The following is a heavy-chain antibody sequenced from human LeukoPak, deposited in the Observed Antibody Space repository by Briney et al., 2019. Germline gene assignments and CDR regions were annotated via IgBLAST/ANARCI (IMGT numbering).Heavy chain of an antibody. CDR3: AREAGCSGGSCYSDYYGMDV. CDR2: ILPIFGTA. J-gene: IGHJ6*04. CDR1: GGTFNSYA. Sequence: SVKVSCKASGGTFNSYAISWVRQAPGQGLEWMGGILPIFGTANYAQKFQGRVTITADESTSTAYVELSSLRSEDTAVYYCAREAGCSGGSCYSDYYGMDVWGKGTTVTVSS. D-gene: IGHD2-15*01. V-gene: IGHV1-69*13.